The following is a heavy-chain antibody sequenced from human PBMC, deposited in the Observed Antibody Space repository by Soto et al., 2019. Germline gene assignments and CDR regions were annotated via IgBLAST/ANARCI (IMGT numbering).Heavy chain of an antibody. J-gene: IGHJ6*02. D-gene: IGHD3-3*01. CDR3: ARGHWPTTIFGVVLRYYYGMDV. CDR1: GGTFSSYA. CDR2: IIPIFGTA. V-gene: IGHV1-69*13. Sequence: SVKVSCKASGGTFSSYAISWVRQAPGQGLEWMGGIIPIFGTANYAQKFQGRVTITADESTSTAYMELSSLRSEDTAVYYCARGHWPTTIFGVVLRYYYGMDVWGQGTTVTVSS.